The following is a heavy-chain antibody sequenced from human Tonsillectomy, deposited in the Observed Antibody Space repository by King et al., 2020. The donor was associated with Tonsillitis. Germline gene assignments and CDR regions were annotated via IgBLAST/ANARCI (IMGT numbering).Heavy chain of an antibody. V-gene: IGHV5-51*01. CDR2: IYPGDSDT. Sequence: EVQLVESGAEVKKPGESLKISCKGSGYSFTRYWIGGVRQMPGKGLEWMGVIYPGDSDTRYSPSFQGQVTISADKSISTAYLQWSSLKASDTAMYYCARPPTLSSPSNDYWGQGTLVTVSS. CDR3: ARPPTLSSPSNDY. CDR1: GYSFTRYW. J-gene: IGHJ4*02. D-gene: IGHD6-6*01.